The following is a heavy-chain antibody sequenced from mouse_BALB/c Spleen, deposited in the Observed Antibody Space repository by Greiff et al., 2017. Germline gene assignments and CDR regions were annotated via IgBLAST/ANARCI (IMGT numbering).Heavy chain of an antibody. V-gene: IGHV1-4*01. J-gene: IGHJ3*01. D-gene: IGHD2-10*01. Sequence: VKLQESGAELARPGASVKMSCKASGYTFTSYTMHWVKQRPGQGLEWIGYINPSSGYTNYNQKFKDKATLTADKSSSTAYMQLSSLTSEDSAVYYCATSAYYGNPAWFAYWGQGTLVTVSA. CDR3: ATSAYYGNPAWFAY. CDR2: INPSSGYT. CDR1: GYTFTSYT.